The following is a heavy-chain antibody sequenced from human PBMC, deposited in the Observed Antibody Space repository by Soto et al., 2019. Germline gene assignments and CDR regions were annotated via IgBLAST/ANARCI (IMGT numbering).Heavy chain of an antibody. D-gene: IGHD1-26*01. CDR1: GFTFSSYG. CDR2: ISYDGSNK. J-gene: IGHJ4*02. Sequence: GGSLRLSCAASGFTFSSYGMHWVRQAPGKGLEWVAVISYDGSNKYYADSVKGRFTISRDNSKNTLYLQMNSLRAEDTAVYYCEQDTSGTVGAKVYFDYWGQGTLVTVSS. V-gene: IGHV3-30*18. CDR3: EQDTSGTVGAKVYFDY.